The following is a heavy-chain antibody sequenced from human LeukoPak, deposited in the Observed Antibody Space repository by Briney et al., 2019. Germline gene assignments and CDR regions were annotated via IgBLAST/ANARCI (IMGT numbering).Heavy chain of an antibody. CDR1: GYTFTSYG. CDR2: MNPNSGNT. Sequence: ASVKVSCKASGYTFTSYGINWVRQATGQGLEWMGWMNPNSGNTGYAQKFQGRVTITRNTSISTAYMELSSLRSEDTAVYYCARGVGGSRLELRRTGWFDPWGQGTLVTVSS. V-gene: IGHV1-8*03. CDR3: ARGVGGSRLELRRTGWFDP. D-gene: IGHD1-7*01. J-gene: IGHJ5*02.